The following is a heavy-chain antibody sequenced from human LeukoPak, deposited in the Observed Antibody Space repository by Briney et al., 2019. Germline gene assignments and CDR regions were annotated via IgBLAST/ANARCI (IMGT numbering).Heavy chain of an antibody. CDR2: IGWDDDK. V-gene: IGHV2-70*16. CDR1: GGSISSGDYY. CDR3: ARLNSGTYLDY. D-gene: IGHD1-26*01. Sequence: QTLSLTCTVSGGSISSGDYYWSWIRQPPGKALEWLARIGWDDDKFYSTSLKTRLTISKDTSKNQVVLTMTNMDPVDTATYYCARLNSGTYLDYWGQGTLVTVSS. J-gene: IGHJ4*02.